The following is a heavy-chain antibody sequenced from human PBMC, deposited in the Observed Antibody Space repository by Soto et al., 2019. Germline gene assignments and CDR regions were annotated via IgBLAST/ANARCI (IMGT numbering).Heavy chain of an antibody. CDR1: GFIFDIYS. CDR3: ARDRGAASDIRYYGYGIDV. Sequence: EVQLVESGGGLVKPGGSLRLSCAASGFIFDIYSMTWVRQAPGKGLEWVSSISSSSSYIYYADSVKGRFTISRDNAENSLYLQMSSLRADDTAVYYCARDRGAASDIRYYGYGIDVWGQGTTVTVSS. D-gene: IGHD3-10*01. J-gene: IGHJ6*02. V-gene: IGHV3-21*01. CDR2: ISSSSSYI.